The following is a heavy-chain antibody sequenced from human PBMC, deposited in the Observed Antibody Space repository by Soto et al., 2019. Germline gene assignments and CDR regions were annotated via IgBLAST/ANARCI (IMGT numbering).Heavy chain of an antibody. CDR2: INTYNGNI. V-gene: IGHV1-18*01. J-gene: IGHJ4*02. D-gene: IGHD1-1*01. CDR1: GYMFASYG. Sequence: QVQLVQSGAEVKEPGASVKVSCKVSGYMFASYGISWARQAPGQGLEWMGWINTYNGNINYAQKFQGRVTMTTDTSTSTAYMELRGLGSDDTAMYYCARERGAYKYFDYWGQGTLVTVSS. CDR3: ARERGAYKYFDY.